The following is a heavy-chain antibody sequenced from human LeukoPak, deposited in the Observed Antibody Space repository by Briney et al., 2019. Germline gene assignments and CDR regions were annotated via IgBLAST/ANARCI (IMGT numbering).Heavy chain of an antibody. V-gene: IGHV4-4*07. CDR1: GGSIITYY. Sequence: SENLSLNCTVAGGSIITYYWSWIRQPAGKGREWIGRIYTSVSTNSKPSLRSRVTTSVDTSKNQFSLKLSSATAADAAVYYCARASGSYGYYWFDPWGQGTLVTVSS. CDR2: IYTSVST. D-gene: IGHD1-26*01. CDR3: ARASGSYGYYWFDP. J-gene: IGHJ5*02.